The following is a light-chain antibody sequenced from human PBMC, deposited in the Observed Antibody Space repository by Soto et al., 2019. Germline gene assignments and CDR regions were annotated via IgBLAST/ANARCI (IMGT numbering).Light chain of an antibody. CDR2: HAS. CDR1: ESVDIY. J-gene: IGKJ4*01. V-gene: IGKV3-11*01. Sequence: ETVLTQSPATLSLSPGKTATLSCRASESVDIYLAWYQQKPGQAPRLLIYHASNRATGIPARFSGSGSGTDFTLTISSLEPEDSAVYYCQQRRNWPPLTFGGGTRVEI. CDR3: QQRRNWPPLT.